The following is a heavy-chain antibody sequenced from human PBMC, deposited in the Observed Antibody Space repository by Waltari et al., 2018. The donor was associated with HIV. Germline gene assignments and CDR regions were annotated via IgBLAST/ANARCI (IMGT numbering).Heavy chain of an antibody. V-gene: IGHV1-18*01. CDR2: ISGYNANT. CDR3: ARGLGGSYYYGVDV. J-gene: IGHJ6*02. Sequence: QVQLVQSGAEVNMPGAPVGVSCTTPGSTFPNAGVSWVRQAPGQGLEWLGWISGYNANTNYAQRLQGRVTLTTDTSTSTAYMELRSLRSDDTAVYYCARGLGGSYYYGVDVWGQGTTVTVS. CDR1: GSTFPNAG.